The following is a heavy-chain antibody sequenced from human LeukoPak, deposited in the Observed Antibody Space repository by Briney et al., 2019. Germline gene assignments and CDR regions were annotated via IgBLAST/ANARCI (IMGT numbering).Heavy chain of an antibody. V-gene: IGHV7-4-1*02. CDR1: GYSFTSYA. Sequence: GASVKVSCKASGYSFTSYAMNWVRQAPGQGLEWMGWINTNTGNPTYAQGFTGRFVFSLDTSVNTAYLQISSLKAEDTAMYYCARESAIQRLVFLSMWGQGTLVTVSS. D-gene: IGHD6-13*01. CDR2: INTNTGNP. J-gene: IGHJ4*02. CDR3: ARESAIQRLVFLSM.